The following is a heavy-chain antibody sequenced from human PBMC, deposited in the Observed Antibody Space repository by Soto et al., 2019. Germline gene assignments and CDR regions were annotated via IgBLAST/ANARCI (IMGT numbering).Heavy chain of an antibody. D-gene: IGHD2-2*01. CDR2: IIPIFGTA. Sequence: QVQLVQSGAEVKKPGASVKVSCKASGGTFSSYAISWVRQAPGQGLEWMGGIIPIFGTANYAQKFQGRVTITADVSTSTAYMELSSLRSEDTAVYYCARVGYCSSTSCSGGYYYYGMDVWGQGTTVTVSS. V-gene: IGHV1-69*01. J-gene: IGHJ6*02. CDR3: ARVGYCSSTSCSGGYYYYGMDV. CDR1: GGTFSSYA.